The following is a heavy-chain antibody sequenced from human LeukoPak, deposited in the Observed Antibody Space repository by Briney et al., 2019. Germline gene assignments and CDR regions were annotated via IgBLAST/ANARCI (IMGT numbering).Heavy chain of an antibody. Sequence: SETLSLTCTVSGGSISSGDYYWSWIRQPPGKGLEWIGYIYYSGSTYYNPSLKSRVTISVDTSKNQFSLKLSSVTAADTAVYYCARVLAARAGLRFDPWGQGTLVTVSS. J-gene: IGHJ5*02. D-gene: IGHD6-6*01. CDR3: ARVLAARAGLRFDP. CDR1: GGSISSGDYY. CDR2: IYYSGST. V-gene: IGHV4-30-4*02.